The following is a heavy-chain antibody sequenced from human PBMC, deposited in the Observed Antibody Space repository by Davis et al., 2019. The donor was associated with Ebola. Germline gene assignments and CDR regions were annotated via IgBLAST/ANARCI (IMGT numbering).Heavy chain of an antibody. Sequence: PSETLSLTCTVSGGSISSHYWSWIRQPPGKGLEWIGYIYYSGSTNYNPSLKSRVTISVDTSKNQFSLKLSSVTAADTAVYYCARGRSGWYSNYYYGMDVWGKGTTVTVSS. V-gene: IGHV4-59*11. CDR2: IYYSGST. CDR1: GGSISSHY. CDR3: ARGRSGWYSNYYYGMDV. D-gene: IGHD6-19*01. J-gene: IGHJ6*04.